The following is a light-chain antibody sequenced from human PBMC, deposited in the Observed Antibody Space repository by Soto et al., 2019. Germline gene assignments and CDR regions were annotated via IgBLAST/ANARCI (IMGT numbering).Light chain of an antibody. Sequence: EKVMTQSPATLSVSPGERVTLSCRASQSVRSNLAWYQQKPGQAPRLLIYDASTRATDIPVRFSGSGSGTDFTLTISRLEPEDFAVYYCQQYGSSPRGTFGQGTRLEIK. V-gene: IGKV3-20*01. CDR2: DAS. CDR1: QSVRSN. CDR3: QQYGSSPRGT. J-gene: IGKJ5*01.